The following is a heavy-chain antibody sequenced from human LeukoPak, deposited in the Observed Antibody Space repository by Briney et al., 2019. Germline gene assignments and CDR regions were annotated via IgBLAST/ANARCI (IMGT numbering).Heavy chain of an antibody. CDR3: ARAHLTVYYYDSSGDGMDV. CDR1: GFTFSSYG. Sequence: PGRSLRLSCAASGFTFSSYGMHWVRQAPGKGLEWVAVIWYDGSNKYYADSVKGRFTISRDNAKNSLYLQMNSLRAVDTAVYYCARAHLTVYYYDSSGDGMDVWGQGTTVTVSS. V-gene: IGHV3-33*01. CDR2: IWYDGSNK. J-gene: IGHJ6*02. D-gene: IGHD3-22*01.